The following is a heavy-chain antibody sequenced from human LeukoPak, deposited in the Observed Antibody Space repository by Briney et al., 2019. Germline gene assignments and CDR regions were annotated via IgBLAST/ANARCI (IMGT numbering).Heavy chain of an antibody. CDR3: ARESERNDGWFDP. V-gene: IGHV1-8*01. Sequence: ASVKVSCKASGYTFRSHDINWVRQATGQGLEWMGWVSPKTGRTGYAQKFQGRVYMTMNASLSTAYMELSSLRSDDTAVYFCARESERNDGWFDPWGQGTLVTVSS. CDR2: VSPKTGRT. CDR1: GYTFRSHD. J-gene: IGHJ5*02. D-gene: IGHD1-1*01.